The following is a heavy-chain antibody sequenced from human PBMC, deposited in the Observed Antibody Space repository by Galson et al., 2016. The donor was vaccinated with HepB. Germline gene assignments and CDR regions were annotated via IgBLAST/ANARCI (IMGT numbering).Heavy chain of an antibody. Sequence: SLRLSCAASGFTFSSYAMHWVRQAPGKGLEWVAVISYDGSNKYYADSVKGRFTISRGNSKNTLYLQMNSLRAEDTAVYYCARSQNRRYNWNYYYGMDVWGQGTTVTVSS. CDR2: ISYDGSNK. V-gene: IGHV3-30*04. J-gene: IGHJ6*02. CDR1: GFTFSSYA. CDR3: ARSQNRRYNWNYYYGMDV. D-gene: IGHD1-20*01.